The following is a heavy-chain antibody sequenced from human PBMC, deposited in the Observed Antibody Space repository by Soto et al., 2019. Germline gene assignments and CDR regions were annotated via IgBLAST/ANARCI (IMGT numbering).Heavy chain of an antibody. CDR2: IYYSGST. CDR3: ARRIAAAGRDAFDI. D-gene: IGHD6-13*01. J-gene: IGHJ3*02. CDR1: GCSISSGDYY. V-gene: IGHV4-30-4*01. Sequence: SSETLSLTCTVSGCSISSGDYYWSWIRQPPGKGLEWIGYIYYSGSTYYNPSLKSRVTISVDTSKNQFSLKLSSVTAADTAVYYCARRIAAAGRDAFDIWGKGPMVPVSS.